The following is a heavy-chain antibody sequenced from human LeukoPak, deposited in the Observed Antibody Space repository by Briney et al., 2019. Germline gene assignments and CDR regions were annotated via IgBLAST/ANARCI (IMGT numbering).Heavy chain of an antibody. V-gene: IGHV3-21*01. CDR3: ARADYDILTGYANFDY. J-gene: IGHJ4*02. CDR2: ISSSSSYI. D-gene: IGHD3-9*01. Sequence: GGSLRLSCAASGFTFSSYSMNWVCQAPGKGLEWVSSISSSSSYIYYADSVKGRFTISRDSAKNSLYLQMNSLRAEDTAVYYCARADYDILTGYANFDYWGQGTLVTVPS. CDR1: GFTFSSYS.